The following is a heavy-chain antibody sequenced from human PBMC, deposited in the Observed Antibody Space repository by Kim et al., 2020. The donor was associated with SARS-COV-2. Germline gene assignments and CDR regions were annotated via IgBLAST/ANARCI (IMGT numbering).Heavy chain of an antibody. CDR2: INTNTGNP. Sequence: ASVKVSCKASGYTFTSYAMNWVRQAPGQGLEWMGWINTNTGNPTYAQGFTGRSVFSLDTSVSTAYLQISSLKAEDTAVYYCARDGSGGAPDYYYYYMDVWGKGTTVTVSS. V-gene: IGHV7-4-1*02. CDR3: ARDGSGGAPDYYYYYMDV. J-gene: IGHJ6*03. D-gene: IGHD3-10*01. CDR1: GYTFTSYA.